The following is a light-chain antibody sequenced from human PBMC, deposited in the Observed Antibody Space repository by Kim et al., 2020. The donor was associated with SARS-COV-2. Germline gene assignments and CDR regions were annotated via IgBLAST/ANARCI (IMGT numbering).Light chain of an antibody. CDR2: KDT. V-gene: IGLV3-25*03. CDR3: QSADSSDTFWV. J-gene: IGLJ3*02. Sequence: SYELTQPPSVSLSPGQTARITCSGDALPKQYAYWFQQKPGQAPVLLIYKDTERPSGIPERFSGSTSGTTVTLTISGVQAEDEADYYCQSADSSDTFWVFGGGTQLTVL. CDR1: ALPKQY.